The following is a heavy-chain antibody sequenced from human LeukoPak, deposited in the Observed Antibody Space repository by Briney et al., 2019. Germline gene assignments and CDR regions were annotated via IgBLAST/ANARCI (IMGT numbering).Heavy chain of an antibody. CDR2: VSISGTIT. Sequence: GGSLRLSCAASGFAFSTSAMTWVRQAPGKGLEWVSVVSISGTITYYVDSVKGRFTISRDNSKNTVYLQMNSLRAEDTAVYYCAKDGSPVAGTLSHWGQGTLVTVSS. CDR3: AKDGSPVAGTLSH. V-gene: IGHV3-23*01. CDR1: GFAFSTSA. J-gene: IGHJ4*02. D-gene: IGHD6-19*01.